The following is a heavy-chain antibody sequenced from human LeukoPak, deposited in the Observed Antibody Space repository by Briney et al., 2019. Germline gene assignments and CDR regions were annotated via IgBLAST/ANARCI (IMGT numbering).Heavy chain of an antibody. V-gene: IGHV4-59*12. J-gene: IGHJ4*02. CDR2: MYYSGNT. CDR1: GGSISYYY. Sequence: SETLSLTCTVSGGSISYYYWSWIRQPPGKGLEWIGYMYYSGNTNYNPSLESRLTISVDTSKNQFSLKLSSVTAADTAVYYCARDERSDVCIDYWGQGTLVTVSS. CDR3: ARDERSDVCIDY. D-gene: IGHD2-8*02.